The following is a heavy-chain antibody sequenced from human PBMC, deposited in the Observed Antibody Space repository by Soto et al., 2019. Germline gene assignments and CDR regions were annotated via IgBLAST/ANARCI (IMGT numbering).Heavy chain of an antibody. CDR3: ARVNWNYLDYYYYGMDV. V-gene: IGHV1-18*01. CDR1: GYTFTSYG. CDR2: ISAYNGNT. D-gene: IGHD1-7*01. J-gene: IGHJ6*02. Sequence: QVQLVQSGAEVKKPGASVKVSCKASGYTFTSYGISWVRQAPGQGLEWMGWISAYNGNTNYAQKLQGRVTMTTDTYTSTAYMEMRSLRSDDTALYYCARVNWNYLDYYYYGMDVWGQGTTVTVSS.